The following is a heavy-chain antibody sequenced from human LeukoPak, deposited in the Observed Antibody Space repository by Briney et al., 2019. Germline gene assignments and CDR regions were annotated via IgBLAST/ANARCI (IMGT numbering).Heavy chain of an antibody. J-gene: IGHJ4*02. CDR2: INPNSGGT. Sequence: ASVKVSCKASGYTFTGYFIHWVRQAPGQGLEWMGWINPNSGGTSYLQSFQGRVTMTRDTSTTTLYMELSSLRSEDTAVYYCARGRPGSGWSFDYWGQGTLVTVSS. D-gene: IGHD6-19*01. CDR1: GYTFTGYF. CDR3: ARGRPGSGWSFDY. V-gene: IGHV1-2*02.